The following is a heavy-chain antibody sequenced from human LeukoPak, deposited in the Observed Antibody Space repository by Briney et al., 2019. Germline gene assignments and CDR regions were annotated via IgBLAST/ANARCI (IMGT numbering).Heavy chain of an antibody. CDR2: IYTSGST. J-gene: IGHJ4*02. Sequence: SETLSLTCTVPGGSISSYYWSLIRQPAGHGLGWIGRIYTSGSTNYNPSPKSRVTMSVDTSKNQFSLKLSSAAAADTAVYYCARDVGIDYGDYSFDYWGQGTLVTVSS. D-gene: IGHD4-17*01. V-gene: IGHV4-4*07. CDR3: ARDVGIDYGDYSFDY. CDR1: GGSISSYY.